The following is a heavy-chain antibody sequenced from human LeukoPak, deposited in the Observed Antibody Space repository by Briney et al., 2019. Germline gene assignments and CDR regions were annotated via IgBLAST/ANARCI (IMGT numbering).Heavy chain of an antibody. CDR2: ISWNSGSI. CDR1: GFTFDDYA. Sequence: GRSLRFSCAASGFTFDDYAMHWVGQAPGKGLEGFAGISWNSGSIGYADSVKGRFTISRDNAKNSLYLQMNSLRAEDTALYYCAKDRYSSGWYGWFDPWGQGTLVTVSS. CDR3: AKDRYSSGWYGWFDP. J-gene: IGHJ5*02. V-gene: IGHV3-9*01. D-gene: IGHD6-19*01.